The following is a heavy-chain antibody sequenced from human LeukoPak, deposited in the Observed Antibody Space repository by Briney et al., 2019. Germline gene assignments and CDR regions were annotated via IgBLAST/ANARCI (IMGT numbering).Heavy chain of an antibody. J-gene: IGHJ4*02. CDR3: ARDAKNSGYDTSPDY. V-gene: IGHV1-2*02. D-gene: IGHD5-12*01. CDR1: GYTFTGYY. Sequence: GASVKVSCKASGYTFTGYYMHWVRQAPGQGLEWMGWINPNSGGTNYAQKFQGRVTMTRDTSISTAYMELSRLRSDDTAVYYCARDAKNSGYDTSPDYWGQGTLVTVSS. CDR2: INPNSGGT.